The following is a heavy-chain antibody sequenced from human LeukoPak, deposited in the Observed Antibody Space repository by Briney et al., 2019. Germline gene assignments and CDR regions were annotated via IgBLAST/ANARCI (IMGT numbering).Heavy chain of an antibody. CDR1: GGSISSGSYY. D-gene: IGHD3-3*01. CDR2: IYTSGST. CDR3: AREREIRFLEWLHYFDY. V-gene: IGHV4-61*02. J-gene: IGHJ4*02. Sequence: KTSETLSLTCTVSGGSISSGSYYWSWIRQPAGKGLEWIGRIYTSGSTNYNPSLRSRVTISVDTSKNQFSLKLSSVTAADTAVYYCAREREIRFLEWLHYFDYWGQGTLVTVSS.